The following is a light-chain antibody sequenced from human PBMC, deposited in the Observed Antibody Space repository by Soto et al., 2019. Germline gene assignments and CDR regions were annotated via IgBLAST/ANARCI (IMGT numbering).Light chain of an antibody. CDR1: QSLSSN. CDR3: QQYNHWPRMLS. V-gene: IGKV3-15*01. CDR2: ATS. Sequence: EIVLTQSPGTLSLSPGERATLSCRASQSLSSNVAWYQQRPRQAPRLLICATSSRASDVPARFSGTGSGTEFTLTIASLQSEDFAIYYCQQYNHWPRMLSFGGGTKVDIK. J-gene: IGKJ4*01.